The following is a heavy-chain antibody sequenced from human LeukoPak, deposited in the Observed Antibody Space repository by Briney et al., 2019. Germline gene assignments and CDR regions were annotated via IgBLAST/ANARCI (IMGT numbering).Heavy chain of an antibody. CDR1: GFTFSNAW. V-gene: IGHV3-15*01. Sequence: PGGSLRLSCAASGFTFSNAWMSWVRQAPGKGLEWVGRIKSKTDGGTTDYAAPVKGRFTISRDNSKNTLYLQMNSLRAEDTAVYYCAKDQWRYFDSPWGQGTLVTVSS. CDR2: IKSKTDGGTT. CDR3: AKDQWRYFDSP. D-gene: IGHD3-9*01. J-gene: IGHJ5*02.